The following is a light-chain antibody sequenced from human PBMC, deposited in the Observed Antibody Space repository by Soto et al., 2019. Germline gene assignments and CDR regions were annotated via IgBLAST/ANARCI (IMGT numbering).Light chain of an antibody. J-gene: IGKJ1*01. CDR2: DAS. CDR1: QSISSW. CDR3: QQYNSYSWT. Sequence: DIQMTQSPSTLSASVGERATITCRASQSISSWLAWYQQKPGKAPKLLIYDASSLESGVPSRFSGSGSGTEFTLTISSLQPDDFATYYCQQYNSYSWTFGQGTKVDIK. V-gene: IGKV1-5*01.